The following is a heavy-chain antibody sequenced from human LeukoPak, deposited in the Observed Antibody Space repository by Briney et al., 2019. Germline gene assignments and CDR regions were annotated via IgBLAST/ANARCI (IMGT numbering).Heavy chain of an antibody. J-gene: IGHJ5*02. CDR1: GFTFSNYG. CDR2: ISGSASST. V-gene: IGHV3-23*01. CDR3: AKDLSPAAA. Sequence: GGSLRLSCAASGFTFSNYGMGWVRQAPGKGLEWVSAISGSASSTYYADSVKGRFTISRDNSKNTLSLQMNNLRDEDTAVYYCAKDLSPAAAWGQGTLVTVSS. D-gene: IGHD6-25*01.